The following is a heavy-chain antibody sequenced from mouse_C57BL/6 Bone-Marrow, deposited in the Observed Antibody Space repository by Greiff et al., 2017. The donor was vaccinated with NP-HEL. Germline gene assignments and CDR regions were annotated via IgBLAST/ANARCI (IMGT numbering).Heavy chain of an antibody. J-gene: IGHJ4*01. CDR2: ISSGGSYT. CDR1: GFTFSSYG. D-gene: IGHD2-4*01. V-gene: IGHV5-6*02. Sequence: EVMLVESGGDLVKPGGSLKLSCAASGFTFSSYGMSWVRQTPDTRLEWVATISSGGSYTYYPDSVKGRFTISRDNAKNTLYLQMSSLKSEDTAMYYCARRGGLRRMDYWGQGTSVTVSS. CDR3: ARRGGLRRMDY.